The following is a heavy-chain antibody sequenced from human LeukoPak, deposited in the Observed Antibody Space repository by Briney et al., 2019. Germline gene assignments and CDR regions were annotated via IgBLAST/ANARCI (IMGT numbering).Heavy chain of an antibody. CDR1: GGSFSGYY. Sequence: SETLSLTCAVYGGSFSGYYWSWIRQPPGKGLEWIGEINHSGSTNHNPSLKSRVTISVDTSKNQFSLKLSSVTAADTAVYYCRATYYYYGMDVWGQGTTVTVSS. CDR2: INHSGST. D-gene: IGHD1-26*01. CDR3: RATYYYYGMDV. V-gene: IGHV4-34*01. J-gene: IGHJ6*02.